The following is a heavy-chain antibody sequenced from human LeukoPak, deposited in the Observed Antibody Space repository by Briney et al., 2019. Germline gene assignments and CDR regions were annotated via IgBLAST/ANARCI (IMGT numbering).Heavy chain of an antibody. V-gene: IGHV3-23*01. D-gene: IGHD2-21*01. CDR3: AKVLGVIGWFDP. Sequence: GGSLRLSCAASGFTFSSYAMSWVRQAPGKGLEWVSAISGSGGSTYYADSVKGRFTISRDNSKNTLYLQMNGLRAEDTAVYYCAKVLGVIGWFDPWGQGTLVTVSS. CDR1: GFTFSSYA. J-gene: IGHJ5*02. CDR2: ISGSGGST.